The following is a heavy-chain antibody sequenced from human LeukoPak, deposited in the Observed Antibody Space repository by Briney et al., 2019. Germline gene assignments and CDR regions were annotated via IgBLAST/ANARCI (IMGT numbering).Heavy chain of an antibody. CDR3: ARRSVLTQLDAFDV. Sequence: GESLKISCKGSGYTFTNYWIGWVRQMPGKGLEWMGIIYPGDSDTRYGPSFQGQVTFSADKSISTAYLHWSSLKASDTAMYFCARRSVLTQLDAFDVWGQGTTVTVSS. D-gene: IGHD4/OR15-4a*01. J-gene: IGHJ3*01. CDR1: GYTFTNYW. CDR2: IYPGDSDT. V-gene: IGHV5-51*01.